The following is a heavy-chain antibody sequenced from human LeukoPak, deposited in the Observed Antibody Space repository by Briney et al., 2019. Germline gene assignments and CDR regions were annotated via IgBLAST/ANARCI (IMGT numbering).Heavy chain of an antibody. CDR1: GFTFSSYS. V-gene: IGHV3-48*01. Sequence: PGGSLRLSCAASGFTFSSYSMNWVRQAPGKGLEWVSYISSSSSTIYYADSVKGRFTISRDNAKNSLYLQMNSLRAEDTAVYYCARFGLRYSYGSSIGLGMDVWGQGTTVTVSS. CDR3: ARFGLRYSYGSSIGLGMDV. J-gene: IGHJ6*02. CDR2: ISSSSSTI. D-gene: IGHD5-18*01.